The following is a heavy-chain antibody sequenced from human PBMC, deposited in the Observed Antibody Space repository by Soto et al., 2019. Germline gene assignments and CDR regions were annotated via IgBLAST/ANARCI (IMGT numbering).Heavy chain of an antibody. J-gene: IGHJ4*02. Sequence: PSETLSLTCTVSGGSISSSSYYWGWIRQPPGKGLEWIGSIYYSGSTYYNPSLKSRVTISVDTSKNQFSLKLSSVTAADTAVYYCARVRGFSVPHFDYWGQGTLVTVSS. CDR1: GGSISSSSYY. V-gene: IGHV4-39*07. CDR3: ARVRGFSVPHFDY. CDR2: IYYSGST. D-gene: IGHD6-25*01.